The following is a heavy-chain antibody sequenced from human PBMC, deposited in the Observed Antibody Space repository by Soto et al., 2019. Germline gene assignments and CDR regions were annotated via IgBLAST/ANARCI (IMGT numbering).Heavy chain of an antibody. CDR1: GYTFTGYY. CDR3: ARVRAAGTESVPQLGY. V-gene: IGHV1-2*02. CDR2: INPNSGGT. J-gene: IGHJ4*02. Sequence: GASVKVSCKASGYTFTGYYMHWVRQAPGQGLEWMGWINPNSGGTNYAQKFQGRVTMTRDTSISTAYMELSRLRSDDTSVYYCARVRAAGTESVPQLGYWGKGTLVTVSS. D-gene: IGHD6-13*01.